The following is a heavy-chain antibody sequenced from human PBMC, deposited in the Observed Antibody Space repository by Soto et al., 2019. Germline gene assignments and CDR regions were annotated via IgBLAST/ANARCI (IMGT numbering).Heavy chain of an antibody. CDR3: PKEGPPSSYSSGWYDY. D-gene: IGHD6-19*01. Sequence: PGGSLRLSCAASGFTFSSYAMTWVRQAPGKGLEWVSAISGSGANTYYADSVKGRFTISRDSSKNTLYLQMNSLRAEDTAIYYCPKEGPPSSYSSGWYDYWGQGTLVTVSS. CDR2: ISGSGANT. V-gene: IGHV3-23*01. J-gene: IGHJ4*02. CDR1: GFTFSSYA.